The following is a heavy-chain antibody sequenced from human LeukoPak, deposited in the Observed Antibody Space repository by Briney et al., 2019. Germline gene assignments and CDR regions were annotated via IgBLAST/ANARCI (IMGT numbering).Heavy chain of an antibody. D-gene: IGHD3-3*01. Sequence: GASVKVSCKASGGTFSSYAISWVRQAPGQGLEWMGGIIPIFGTANYAQKFQDRVTITTDDSTSTAYMELSSLRSEDTAVYYCARNTILGVVHNNYYMEVWGKEATVTVSS. CDR2: IIPIFGTA. J-gene: IGHJ6*03. CDR3: ARNTILGVVHNNYYMEV. V-gene: IGHV1-69*05. CDR1: GGTFSSYA.